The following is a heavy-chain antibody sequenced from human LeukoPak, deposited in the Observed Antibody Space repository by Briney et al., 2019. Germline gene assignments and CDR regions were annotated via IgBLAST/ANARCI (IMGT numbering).Heavy chain of an antibody. CDR1: GGSISSGSYN. J-gene: IGHJ3*02. CDR3: ARVSITMIGVAPLFRPDAFDI. V-gene: IGHV4-61*02. D-gene: IGHD3-22*01. Sequence: PSQTLSLTCTVSGGSISSGSYNWSWIRQPAGKGLEWIGRIYTSGSTNYNPSLKSRVTISVDTSKNQFSLKLSSGPAADTAAYYCARVSITMIGVAPLFRPDAFDIWGHGTMVTVSS. CDR2: IYTSGST.